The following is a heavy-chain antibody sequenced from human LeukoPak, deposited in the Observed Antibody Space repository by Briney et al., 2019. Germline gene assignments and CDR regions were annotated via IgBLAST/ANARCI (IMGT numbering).Heavy chain of an antibody. CDR1: GGSISSSRYY. CDR3: ARHRYYYGSGSLAYFDY. D-gene: IGHD3-10*01. CDR2: MYYSGST. J-gene: IGHJ4*02. Sequence: SETLSLTCTVCGGSISSSRYYWGWIRQPRGEGVVRIGRMYYSGSTYYNPSLKSRVTISVDTSKNQLSLKLSSVTAADTAVYYCARHRYYYGSGSLAYFDYWGQGTQVTVSS. V-gene: IGHV4-39*01.